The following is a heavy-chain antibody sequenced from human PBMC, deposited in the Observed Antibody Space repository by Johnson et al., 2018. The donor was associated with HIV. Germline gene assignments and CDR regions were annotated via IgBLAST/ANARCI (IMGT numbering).Heavy chain of an antibody. J-gene: IGHJ3*02. CDR1: GFTFDDFA. CDR2: ISGSGGST. Sequence: VQLVESGGGLVQPGRSLRLSCAASGFTFDDFAMHWVRQAPGKGLEWVSAISGSGGSTYYADSVKGRFTISRDNSKNTLYVEMNSLRVEDTAVYYCAKVGRMTTVVTPGDAFDIWGQGTKVTVSS. CDR3: AKVGRMTTVVTPGDAFDI. V-gene: IGHV3-23*04. D-gene: IGHD4-23*01.